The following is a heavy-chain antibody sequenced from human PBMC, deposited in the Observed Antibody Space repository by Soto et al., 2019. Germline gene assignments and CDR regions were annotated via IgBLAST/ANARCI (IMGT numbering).Heavy chain of an antibody. CDR2: ISGTSETI. D-gene: IGHD2-2*03. Sequence: DVQLVESGGGLVQPGGSLRLSCAASGFNFHTYTMTWVRQAPGKGLGWVSYISGTSETIFYADSVKGRFTISRDNAKNSLYLQLNSLRDEETAVYYCATGYCRSDNCHFTHWGQGTLVTVSS. CDR1: GFNFHTYT. V-gene: IGHV3-48*02. CDR3: ATGYCRSDNCHFTH. J-gene: IGHJ4*02.